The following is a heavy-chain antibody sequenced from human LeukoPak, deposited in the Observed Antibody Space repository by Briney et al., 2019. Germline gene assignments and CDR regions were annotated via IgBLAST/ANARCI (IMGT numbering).Heavy chain of an antibody. CDR1: GFTFSSYA. V-gene: IGHV3-23*01. D-gene: IGHD3-9*01. CDR2: ISGSGGST. CDR3: AKDYQGDYDILTGYPFDR. J-gene: IGHJ5*02. Sequence: GGSLRLSCAASGFTFSSYAMSWVRQAPGKGLEWVSAISGSGGSTYYADSVKGRFTISRDNSKNTLYLQMNSLRAEDTAVYYCAKDYQGDYDILTGYPFDRWGQGTLVTVSS.